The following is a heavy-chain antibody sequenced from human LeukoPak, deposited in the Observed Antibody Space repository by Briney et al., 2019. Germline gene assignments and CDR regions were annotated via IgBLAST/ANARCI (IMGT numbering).Heavy chain of an antibody. J-gene: IGHJ4*02. Sequence: GGSLRLSCAASGFTFSSYAMSWVRQAPGEGLEWVSTISGSGTSTYHADSVKGRFTISRDNSKNTLYLQMNSLRAEDTAVYYCAKEKNGYLDYWGQGTLVTVSS. CDR1: GFTFSSYA. V-gene: IGHV3-23*01. D-gene: IGHD2-8*01. CDR3: AKEKNGYLDY. CDR2: ISGSGTST.